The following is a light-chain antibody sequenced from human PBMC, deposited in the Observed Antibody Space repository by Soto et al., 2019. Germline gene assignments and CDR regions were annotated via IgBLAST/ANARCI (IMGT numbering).Light chain of an antibody. J-gene: IGKJ4*01. CDR3: QQYISSPVT. CDR2: GVS. V-gene: IGKV3-20*01. Sequence: EIVLAQSPGTLSLSPGERATLSCRASQRVSNTYLAWYQQKPGQAPRLLIYGVSSRATGIPDRFSGSGSGTDFTLTISRLEPEDFAVYYCQQYISSPVTFGGGTQVEIK. CDR1: QRVSNTY.